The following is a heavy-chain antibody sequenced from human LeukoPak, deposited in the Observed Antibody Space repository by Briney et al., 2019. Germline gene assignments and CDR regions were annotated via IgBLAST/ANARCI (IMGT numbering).Heavy chain of an antibody. D-gene: IGHD3-10*01. CDR1: GVTFRTYG. CDR2: ISFGGTYR. V-gene: IGHV3-30*18. Sequence: GGSLRLSCAASGVTFRTYGMHWVRQAPGKGLEWVAVISFGGTYRYYADSVKGRFTISSDNSEKTLHLQMNVLRTDDTALYYCAKHWGREFPSGSSHLHDWGLGTAVPVST. J-gene: IGHJ4*02. CDR3: AKHWGREFPSGSSHLHD.